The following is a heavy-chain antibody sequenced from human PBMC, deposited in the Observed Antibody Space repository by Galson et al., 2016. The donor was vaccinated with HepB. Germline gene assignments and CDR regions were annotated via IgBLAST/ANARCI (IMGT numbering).Heavy chain of an antibody. V-gene: IGHV3-66*02. CDR1: GFTFSSYA. Sequence: SLRLSCAASGFTFSSYAMSWVRQAPGKGLEWVSVIYSGGTTYYADPVKGRFTISRDNSKNTLFLQMNTLRAEDTAVYYCARGVYGDHGWFDYWGQGTLVTVSS. CDR3: ARGVYGDHGWFDY. J-gene: IGHJ4*02. D-gene: IGHD4-17*01. CDR2: IYSGGTT.